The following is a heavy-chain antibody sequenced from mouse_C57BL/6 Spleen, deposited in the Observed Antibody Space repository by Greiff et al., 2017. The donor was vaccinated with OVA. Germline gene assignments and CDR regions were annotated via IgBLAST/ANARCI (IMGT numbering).Heavy chain of an antibody. J-gene: IGHJ1*03. CDR2: IDPSDSYT. D-gene: IGHD2-3*01. CDR1: GYTFTSYW. Sequence: VQLQQPGAELVKPGASVKLSCKASGYTFTSYWMQWVKQRPGQGLEWIGEIDPSDSYTNYNQKFKGKATLTVDTSSSTAYMQLSSLTSEDSAVYYCARWLLRNWDFDVWGKGTTVTVSS. CDR3: ARWLLRNWDFDV. V-gene: IGHV1-50*01.